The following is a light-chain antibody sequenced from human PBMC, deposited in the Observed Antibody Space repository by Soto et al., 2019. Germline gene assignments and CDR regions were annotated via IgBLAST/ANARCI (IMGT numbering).Light chain of an antibody. J-gene: IGLJ1*01. CDR3: SSFTSRFTFV. CDR1: SSDVGGYNY. CDR2: EIN. V-gene: IGLV2-14*01. Sequence: QSALTQPASVSGSLGQSISISCTGSSSDVGGYNYVSWYQQYPGKAPKLMIYEINSRPSGVSNRFSGSKSGNTASLTISGLQAEDEADYYCSSFTSRFTFVFGTGTKLTVL.